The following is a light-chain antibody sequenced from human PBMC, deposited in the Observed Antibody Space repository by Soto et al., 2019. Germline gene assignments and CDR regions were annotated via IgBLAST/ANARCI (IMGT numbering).Light chain of an antibody. V-gene: IGKV1-5*03. Sequence: DIQMTQSPSTLSASVGDRVTITCRASQSISNWLAWYQHKPGKAPRVLIYRASNSEPGVPSRFSGSGSGTEFTLTISSLQPDDFATYYCQQYNSWPRKWTLGQGTKVDIK. CDR3: QQYNSWPRKWT. CDR1: QSISNW. CDR2: RAS. J-gene: IGKJ1*01.